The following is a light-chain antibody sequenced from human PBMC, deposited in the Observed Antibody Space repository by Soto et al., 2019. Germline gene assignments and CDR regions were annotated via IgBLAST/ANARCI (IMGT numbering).Light chain of an antibody. J-gene: IGLJ2*01. CDR2: LNSDGSH. Sequence: QLVLTQSPSASASLGASVKLTCTLSSGHSSHAIAWHQQQPEKGPRYLMKLNSDGSHNKGDGIPDRFSGSSSGAERYLTISSLQSDDEADYYCQTWDTGIRVFGGGTKLTVL. CDR1: SGHSSHA. V-gene: IGLV4-69*01. CDR3: QTWDTGIRV.